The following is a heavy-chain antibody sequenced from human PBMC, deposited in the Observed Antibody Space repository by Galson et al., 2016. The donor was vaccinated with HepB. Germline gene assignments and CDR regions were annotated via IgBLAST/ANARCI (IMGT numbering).Heavy chain of an antibody. V-gene: IGHV5-10-1*01. CDR1: GYSFTDYW. J-gene: IGHJ4*02. D-gene: IGHD3-22*01. CDR2: IDPRDPYI. CDR3: ARHVHSSSSGADDF. Sequence: SGAEVKKPGESLRISCQASGYSFTDYWITWVRQMPGKGLEWMGRIDPRDPYINYSPSFQGRVTISVDRSISAAYLQWSRLRASDTATYYCARHVHSSSSGADDFWGQGSLVTV.